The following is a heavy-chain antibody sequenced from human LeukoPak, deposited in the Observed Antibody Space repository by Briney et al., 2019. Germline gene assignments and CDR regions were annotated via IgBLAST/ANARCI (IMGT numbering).Heavy chain of an antibody. V-gene: IGHV3-30*04. Sequence: PGGSLRLSCAASGFTFSSYAKHWVRQAPGKGLEWVAVISYDGSNKYYADSVKGRFTISRDNSKNTLYLQMNSLRAEDTAVYYCARDFKAVAGGSWFDPWGQGTLVTVSS. D-gene: IGHD6-19*01. CDR1: GFTFSSYA. CDR2: ISYDGSNK. J-gene: IGHJ5*02. CDR3: ARDFKAVAGGSWFDP.